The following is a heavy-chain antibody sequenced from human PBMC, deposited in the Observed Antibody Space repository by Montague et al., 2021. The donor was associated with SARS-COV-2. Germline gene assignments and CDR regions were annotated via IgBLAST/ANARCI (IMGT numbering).Heavy chain of an antibody. J-gene: IGHJ4*02. D-gene: IGHD3-10*01. CDR3: AKGDMVRGIPYIDN. CDR2: IYYSGSA. Sequence: SETLSLTCSVSGGSVSSGSYYWSWIRQPPGKGLECIGYIYYSGSAYYNPYNPSLMSRATISIDTSKNLFSMNLTSVTAADTAGYYCAKGDMVRGIPYIDNWGQGNMVTVSS. CDR1: GGSVSSGSYY. V-gene: IGHV4-61*01.